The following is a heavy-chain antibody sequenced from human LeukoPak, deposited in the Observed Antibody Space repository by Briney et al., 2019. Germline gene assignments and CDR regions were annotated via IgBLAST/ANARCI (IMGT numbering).Heavy chain of an antibody. V-gene: IGHV5-10-1*01. D-gene: IGHD3-22*01. J-gene: IGHJ3*02. CDR2: IDPSGFYT. Sequence: GESLKIPCKGSGYSFSTYRISWVRQMPGKGLEWMGKIDPSGFYTDYSPSFQGHVTISADKSISTAYLQWSSLKASDTAMYYCASAYYYDSSGYYDDAFDIWGQGTMVTVSS. CDR1: GYSFSTYR. CDR3: ASAYYYDSSGYYDDAFDI.